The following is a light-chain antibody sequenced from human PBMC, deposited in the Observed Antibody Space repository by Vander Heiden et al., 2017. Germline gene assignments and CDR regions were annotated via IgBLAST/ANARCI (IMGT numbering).Light chain of an antibody. CDR1: SSNIGSHS. CDR2: ANT. J-gene: IGLJ7*01. CDR3: AAWDDSLNGAV. Sequence: QSELTQPPSASGAPGQRVSISCSGSSSNIGSHSVNWYQQLPGTAPKLLVYANTQRPSGVPDRFSGSKSGTSASLAISGLQSEDEADYYCAAWDDSLNGAVFGGGTQLTVL. V-gene: IGLV1-44*01.